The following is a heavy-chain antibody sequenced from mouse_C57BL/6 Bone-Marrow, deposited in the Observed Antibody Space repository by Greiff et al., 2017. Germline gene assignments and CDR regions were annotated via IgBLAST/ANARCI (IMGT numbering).Heavy chain of an antibody. CDR3: ASIPLYYAMDY. CDR2: IWGDGST. J-gene: IGHJ4*01. CDR1: GFSLTSYG. Sequence: VKLQESGPGLVAPSQSLSITCTVSGFSLTSYGVSWVRQPPGKGLEWLGVIWGDGSTNYHSALISRLSISKDNSKGQVFLKLNRLQTDDTATYYCASIPLYYAMDYWGQGTSVTVSS. V-gene: IGHV2-3*01.